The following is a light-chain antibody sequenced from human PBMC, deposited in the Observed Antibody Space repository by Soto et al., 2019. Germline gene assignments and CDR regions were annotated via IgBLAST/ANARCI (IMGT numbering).Light chain of an antibody. CDR2: EVT. CDR1: SSDVGANNY. Sequence: QSAPTQPPSASGSPEQSVTISCTGSSSDVGANNYVSWYQQHPGKAPKLIIYEVTKRPSGVPDRFSGSKSGNTASLTVSGLQAEDEADYYCSTFGGTKVFGGGTKLTVL. V-gene: IGLV2-8*01. J-gene: IGLJ2*01. CDR3: STFGGTKV.